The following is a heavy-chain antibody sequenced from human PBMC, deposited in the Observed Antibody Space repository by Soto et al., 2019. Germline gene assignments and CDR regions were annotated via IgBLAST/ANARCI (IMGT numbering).Heavy chain of an antibody. V-gene: IGHV3-23*01. D-gene: IGHD5-12*01. Sequence: LRLSCAASGFTFINYAMSWVRQAPGKGLEWVSTISGSGVTTYYADSVKGRFTISRDNSKNTLYLQMNSLRAEDTAEYYCAKYMVATIYFDYWGQGALVTVS. CDR2: ISGSGVTT. CDR1: GFTFINYA. J-gene: IGHJ4*02. CDR3: AKYMVATIYFDY.